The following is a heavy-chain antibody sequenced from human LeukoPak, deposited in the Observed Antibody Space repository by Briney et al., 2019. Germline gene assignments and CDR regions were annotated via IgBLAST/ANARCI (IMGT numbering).Heavy chain of an antibody. CDR3: ARDHWGRITTGGYFEY. Sequence: GGSLRLSCAASGFTFSTYAMSWVRQTPGKGLEWVAVISDDGHGKVQYYADSVRGRFTISKDSSRNTLYLQMNSLIVEDTAVYFCARDHWGRITTGGYFEYWGQGTLVTVSS. CDR1: GFTFSTYA. D-gene: IGHD1-14*01. V-gene: IGHV3-30*04. CDR2: ISDDGHGK. J-gene: IGHJ4*02.